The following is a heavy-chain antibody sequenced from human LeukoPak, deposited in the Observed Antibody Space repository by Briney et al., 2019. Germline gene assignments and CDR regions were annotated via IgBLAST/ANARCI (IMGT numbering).Heavy chain of an antibody. CDR2: IYYSGST. CDR1: GGLISSYY. J-gene: IGHJ3*02. Sequence: PSETLSLTCTVSGGLISSYYWSWIRQPPGKGLEWIGYIYYSGSTNYNPSLKSRVTISVDTSKNQFSLKLSSVTAADTAVYYCARSGTTSVFAFDIWGQGTMVTVSS. D-gene: IGHD1-1*01. CDR3: ARSGTTSVFAFDI. V-gene: IGHV4-59*08.